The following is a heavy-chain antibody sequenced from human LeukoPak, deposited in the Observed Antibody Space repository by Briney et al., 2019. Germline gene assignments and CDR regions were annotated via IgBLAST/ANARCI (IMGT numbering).Heavy chain of an antibody. Sequence: TSETLSLTSAVYGGSFSGYYWSWIRQPPGKGLEWIGEINHSGSTNYNPSLKSRVTISVDTSKNQFSLKLSSVTAADTAVYYCASAYDYGDYVNGFDYWGQGTLVTVSS. CDR3: ASAYDYGDYVNGFDY. J-gene: IGHJ4*02. V-gene: IGHV4-34*01. CDR2: INHSGST. D-gene: IGHD4-17*01. CDR1: GGSFSGYY.